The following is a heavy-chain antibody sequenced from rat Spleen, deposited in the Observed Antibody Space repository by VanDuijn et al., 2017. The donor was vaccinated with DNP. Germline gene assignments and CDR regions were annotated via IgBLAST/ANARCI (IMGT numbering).Heavy chain of an antibody. Sequence: QVQLKESGPGLVQPSQTLSLTCTVSGFSLTSYNVHWVRQPTGKGLEWMGVIWTGGSTDYNSALKSRLSISRDTSKSQVFLKMNSLQTEDIATYYCARDEFGGAYVMDAWGQGASVTVSS. V-gene: IGHV2-30*01. J-gene: IGHJ4*01. CDR3: ARDEFGGAYVMDA. D-gene: IGHD4-3*01. CDR1: GFSLTSYN. CDR2: IWTGGST.